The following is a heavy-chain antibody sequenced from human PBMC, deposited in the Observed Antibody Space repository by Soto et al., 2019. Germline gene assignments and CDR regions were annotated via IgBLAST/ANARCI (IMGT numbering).Heavy chain of an antibody. J-gene: IGHJ4*02. V-gene: IGHV3-23*01. CDR3: AKGWKDIVVLPSADINFDY. CDR2: ISGSGGST. CDR1: GFTFSSYA. Sequence: EVQLLESGGGLVQPGGSLRLSCAASGFTFSSYAMSWVRQAPGKGLEWVSAISGSGGSTYYADSVKGRFTISRDNSKTTLYLQMNSLRAEDTAVYYCAKGWKDIVVLPSADINFDYWGQGTMVTDSS. D-gene: IGHD2-2*01.